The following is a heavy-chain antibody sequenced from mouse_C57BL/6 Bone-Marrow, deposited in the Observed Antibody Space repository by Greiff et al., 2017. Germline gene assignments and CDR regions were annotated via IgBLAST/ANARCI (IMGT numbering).Heavy chain of an antibody. Sequence: DVKLVESEGGLVQPGSSMKLSCTASGFTFSDYYMAWVRQVPEKGLEWVANINYDGSSNYYLDSLKSRFIISRDNAKNILYLQMSSLKYEDTATYYCARDQDYYGSSYWYFDVWGTGTTVTVSS. D-gene: IGHD1-1*01. J-gene: IGHJ1*03. CDR1: GFTFSDYY. CDR3: ARDQDYYGSSYWYFDV. CDR2: INYDGSSN. V-gene: IGHV5-16*01.